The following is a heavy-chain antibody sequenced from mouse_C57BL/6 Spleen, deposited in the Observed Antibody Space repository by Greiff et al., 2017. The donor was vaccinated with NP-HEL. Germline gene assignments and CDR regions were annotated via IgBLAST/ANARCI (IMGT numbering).Heavy chain of an antibody. V-gene: IGHV1-18*01. CDR2: INPNNGGT. D-gene: IGHD1-1*01. CDR1: GYTFTDYN. J-gene: IGHJ4*01. CDR3: ARSGFYYYGMGAMDY. Sequence: VQLKESGPELVKPGASVKIPCKASGYTFTDYNMDWVKQSHGKSLEWIGDINPNNGGTIYNQKFKGKATLTVDKSSSTAYMELRSLTSEDTAVYYCARSGFYYYGMGAMDYWGQGTSVTVSS.